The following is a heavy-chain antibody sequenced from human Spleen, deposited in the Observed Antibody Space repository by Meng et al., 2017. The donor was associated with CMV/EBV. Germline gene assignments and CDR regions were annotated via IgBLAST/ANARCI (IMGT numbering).Heavy chain of an antibody. D-gene: IGHD4-11*01. Sequence: LSTSGVGVGWIRQPPGKALEWLALIYWNDDKRYSPSLKSRLTITKDTSKNQVVLTMTNMDPVDTATYYCAHSSHDYIFLGATYGMDVWGQGTTVTVSS. CDR3: AHSSHDYIFLGATYGMDV. J-gene: IGHJ6*02. V-gene: IGHV2-5*01. CDR1: LSTSGVG. CDR2: IYWNDDK.